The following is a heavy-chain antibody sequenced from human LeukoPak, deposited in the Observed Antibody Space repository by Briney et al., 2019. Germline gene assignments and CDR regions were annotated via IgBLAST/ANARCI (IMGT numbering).Heavy chain of an antibody. CDR2: ISSSSSYI. J-gene: IGHJ3*02. V-gene: IGHV3-21*01. CDR1: GFTFSSYS. D-gene: IGHD4-17*01. CDR3: ARVGDIDAFDI. Sequence: PGGSLRLSCAASGFTFSSYSMNWVRQAPGKGLEWVSSISSSSSYIYYADSVKGRFTISRDNSKNTLFLQMGSLRAEDMAVYYCARVGDIDAFDIWGQGTMVTVSS.